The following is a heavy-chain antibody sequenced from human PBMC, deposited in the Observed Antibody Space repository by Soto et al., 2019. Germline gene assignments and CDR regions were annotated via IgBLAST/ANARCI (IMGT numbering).Heavy chain of an antibody. J-gene: IGHJ4*02. V-gene: IGHV3-74*01. D-gene: IGHD3-16*01. CDR1: GFTFSSYW. Sequence: EVQLVESGGGLVQPGGSLRLSCAASGFTFSSYWMHWVRQTPGKGVVWVSRISSDGSTTHYADSVKGRFTISRDNAKNTLYLEMNSLRAEDTVVYCCARGEMARIWAFGYWGQGTLVTVSS. CDR2: ISSDGSTT. CDR3: ARGEMARIWAFGY.